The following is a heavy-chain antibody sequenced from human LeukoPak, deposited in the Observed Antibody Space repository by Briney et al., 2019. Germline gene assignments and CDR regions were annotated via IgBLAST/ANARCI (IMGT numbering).Heavy chain of an antibody. Sequence: ASVKVSCKASGYTFTSYGISWVRQAPGQGLEWMGWISAYNGNTNYAQKLQGGVTMTTDTSTSTAYMELKSLRSDDTAVYYCARHAEVRGVYMPEYFQHWRQGTLVTVSS. CDR1: GYTFTSYG. D-gene: IGHD3-10*01. CDR3: ARHAEVRGVYMPEYFQH. CDR2: ISAYNGNT. V-gene: IGHV1-18*01. J-gene: IGHJ1*01.